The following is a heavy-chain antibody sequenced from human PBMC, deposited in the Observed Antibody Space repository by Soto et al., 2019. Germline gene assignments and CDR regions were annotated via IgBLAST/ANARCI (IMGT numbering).Heavy chain of an antibody. CDR3: ARAPIAAAGTHFDY. J-gene: IGHJ4*02. D-gene: IGHD6-13*01. Sequence: QVQLQESGPGLVKPSQTLSLTCTVSGGSISSGGYYWSWIRQHPGKGLEWIGYIYYSGSTYYNPSLESRVTIAVDTSKSQFSLKLSSVTAADTAVYYCARAPIAAAGTHFDYWGQGTLVTVSS. V-gene: IGHV4-31*03. CDR2: IYYSGST. CDR1: GGSISSGGYY.